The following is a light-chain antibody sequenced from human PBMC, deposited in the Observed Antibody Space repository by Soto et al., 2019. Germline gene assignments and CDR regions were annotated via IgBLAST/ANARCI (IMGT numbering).Light chain of an antibody. CDR1: QSLLHTNGYNY. CDR2: LGS. CDR3: MQALQTPT. V-gene: IGKV2-28*01. Sequence: DIVMTQSPLSLPVTPGEPASISCRSSQSLLHTNGYNYLDWYLQKPGQSPLLLFYLGSNRASGVPDRFSGSGSGTDFTLKIIRMEAEDVGVYYCMQALQTPTFGQGTKVEI. J-gene: IGKJ1*01.